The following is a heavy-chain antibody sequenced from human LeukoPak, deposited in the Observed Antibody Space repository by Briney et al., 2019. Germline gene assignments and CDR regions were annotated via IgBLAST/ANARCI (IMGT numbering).Heavy chain of an antibody. V-gene: IGHV3-30-3*01. Sequence: GGSLRPSCAASGFTFSSYAMHWVRQAPGKGLEWVAVISYDGSNKYYADSVKGRFTISRDNSKNTLYLQMNGLRAEDTAVYYCATLHYFDYWGQGTLVTVSS. CDR1: GFTFSSYA. CDR2: ISYDGSNK. J-gene: IGHJ4*02. CDR3: ATLHYFDY.